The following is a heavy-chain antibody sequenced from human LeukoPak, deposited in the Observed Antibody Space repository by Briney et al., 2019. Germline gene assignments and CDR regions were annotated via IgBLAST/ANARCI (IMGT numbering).Heavy chain of an antibody. J-gene: IGHJ6*02. Sequence: AAVKVSCKASGYTFTRYGFNLVRQAPGQGLEWMGWIHAYNGNTNNAQKLQGRVTMTTDTSTSTAYMELRSLRSDDTAVYYCARDIVVVPAVTRYYYYGMDVWGQGTTVTVSS. D-gene: IGHD2-2*01. CDR1: GYTFTRYG. V-gene: IGHV1-18*01. CDR3: ARDIVVVPAVTRYYYYGMDV. CDR2: IHAYNGNT.